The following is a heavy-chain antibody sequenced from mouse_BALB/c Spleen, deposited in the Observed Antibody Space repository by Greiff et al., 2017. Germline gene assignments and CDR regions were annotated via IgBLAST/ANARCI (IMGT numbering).Heavy chain of an antibody. CDR3: TRWQITTGGDY. V-gene: IGHV1-69*02. Sequence: QVHVKQPGAELVRPGASVKLSCKASGYTFTSYWINWVKQRPGQGLEWIGNIYPSDSYTNYNQKFKDKATLTVDKSSSTAYMQLSSPTSEDSAVYYCTRWQITTGGDYWGQGTTLTVSS. CDR1: GYTFTSYW. J-gene: IGHJ2*01. CDR2: IYPSDSYT. D-gene: IGHD2-4*01.